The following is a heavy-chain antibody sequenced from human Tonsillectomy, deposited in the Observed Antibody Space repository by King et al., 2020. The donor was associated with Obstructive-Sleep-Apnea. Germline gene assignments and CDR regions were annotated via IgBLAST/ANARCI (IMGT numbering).Heavy chain of an antibody. CDR2: IYYNGIT. J-gene: IGHJ4*02. D-gene: IGHD6-13*01. CDR1: GGSISSSNYF. CDR3: ATAIYRYTSMTSAYFDY. Sequence: QLQESGPGLVKPSETLSLTCTVSGGSISSSNYFWGWVRQPPGKGLEWIGNIYYNGITYHKPCLKRRVTSSVDTTKNKFSLRLSSVTAADTAVYYCATAIYRYTSMTSAYFDYWGQGTLVTVSS. V-gene: IGHV4-39*07.